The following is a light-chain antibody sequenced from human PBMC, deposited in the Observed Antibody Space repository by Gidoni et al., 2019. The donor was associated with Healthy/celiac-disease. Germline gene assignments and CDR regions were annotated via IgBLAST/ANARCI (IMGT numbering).Light chain of an antibody. V-gene: IGKV3-20*01. CDR3: QQYGSSPWYS. CDR1: PSVSSSY. CDR2: GAS. J-gene: IGKJ2*03. Sequence: DIVLPQSPGTLSLSPGGRATLSCRASPSVSSSYLAWYQQKPGQAPRLLIYGASSRATGIPDRFSGSGSGTDFTLTISRLEPEDFAVYYCQQYGSSPWYSFGQXTKLEIK.